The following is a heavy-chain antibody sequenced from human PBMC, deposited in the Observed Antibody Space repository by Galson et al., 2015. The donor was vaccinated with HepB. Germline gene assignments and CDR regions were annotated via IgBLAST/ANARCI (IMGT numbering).Heavy chain of an antibody. J-gene: IGHJ6*02. CDR2: IIPIFGTA. CDR1: GGTFSSYA. D-gene: IGHD2-2*01. CDR3: ARESCSSTSCYGYYYYYGMDV. Sequence: SVKVSCKASGGTFSSYAISWVRQAPGQGLEWMGGIIPIFGTANYAQKFQGRVTITADESTSTAYMELSSPRSEDTAVYYCARESCSSTSCYGYYYYYGMDVWGQGTTVTVSS. V-gene: IGHV1-69*13.